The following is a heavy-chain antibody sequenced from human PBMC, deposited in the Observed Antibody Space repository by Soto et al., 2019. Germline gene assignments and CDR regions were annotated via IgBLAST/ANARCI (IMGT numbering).Heavy chain of an antibody. CDR1: GFTFSTYS. V-gene: IGHV3-48*01. CDR2: ISSSSTI. J-gene: IGHJ4*02. CDR3: TADFPTPIPQVDH. Sequence: GGPLRLSCAASGFTFSTYSMNWVRQAPGKGLEWVSYISSSSTIFYTDSVKGRFTVSRDNAKNSLYLQMNSLRAEDTAVYYCTADFPTPIPQVDHWGQGTLVTVSS. D-gene: IGHD3-3*01.